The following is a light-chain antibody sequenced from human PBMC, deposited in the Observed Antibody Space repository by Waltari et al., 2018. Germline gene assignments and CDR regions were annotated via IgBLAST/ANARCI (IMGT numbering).Light chain of an antibody. CDR1: QGINDY. Sequence: DFQMTQSPSSLSASIGDRVTITCRASQGINDYLAWFQQRPGKAPKSLIYRVSSLQRGVPSKFSGRGSGTEFTLTISSLQPEDFATYYCLQYNSYPRTFGQGTKVEIK. J-gene: IGKJ1*01. V-gene: IGKV1-16*02. CDR2: RVS. CDR3: LQYNSYPRT.